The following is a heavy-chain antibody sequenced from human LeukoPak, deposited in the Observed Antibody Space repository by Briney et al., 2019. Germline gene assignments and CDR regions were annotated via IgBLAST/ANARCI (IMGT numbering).Heavy chain of an antibody. J-gene: IGHJ1*01. D-gene: IGHD3-10*01. V-gene: IGHV3-30*14. CDR3: ARDMGTMVRGVIQH. CDR1: GFTFSSYA. Sequence: PGGSLRLSCAASGFTFSSYAMHWVRQAPGKGLEWVAVISYDGSNKYYADSVKGRFTISRDNSKNTLYLQMNSLRAEDTAVYYCARDMGTMVRGVIQHWGQGTLVTVSS. CDR2: ISYDGSNK.